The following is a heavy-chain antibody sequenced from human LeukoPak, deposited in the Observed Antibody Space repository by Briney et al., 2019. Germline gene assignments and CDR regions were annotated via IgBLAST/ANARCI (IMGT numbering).Heavy chain of an antibody. D-gene: IGHD4-17*01. V-gene: IGHV3-48*01. CDR2: ISSTRPTI. CDR3: AKEIWPTVTTPGWTYFDY. J-gene: IGHJ4*02. CDR1: GFSFSSYN. Sequence: GGSLRLSCAASGFSFSSYNMNWVRQAPGKGLEWISYISSTRPTIYYADSVKGRFTISRDNSKNTLYLQMNSLRAEDTAVYYCAKEIWPTVTTPGWTYFDYWGQGALVTVSS.